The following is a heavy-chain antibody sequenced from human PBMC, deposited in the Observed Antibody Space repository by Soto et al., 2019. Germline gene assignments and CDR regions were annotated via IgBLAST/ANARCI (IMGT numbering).Heavy chain of an antibody. CDR2: IYPGDSDT. CDR3: AKDNNLMQDYSTSSYFDY. Sequence: PGESLKISCKGSGYSFTSYWIGWVRQMPGKGLEWMGIIYPGDSDTRYSPSFQGQVTISADKSISTAYLQMNSLRVEDTAVYYCAKDNNLMQDYSTSSYFDYWGQGALVTVSS. V-gene: IGHV5-51*01. D-gene: IGHD6-6*01. J-gene: IGHJ4*02. CDR1: GYSFTSYW.